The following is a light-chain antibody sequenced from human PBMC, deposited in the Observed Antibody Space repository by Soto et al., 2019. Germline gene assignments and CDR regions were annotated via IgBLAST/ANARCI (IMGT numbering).Light chain of an antibody. CDR1: SNDVGRYNL. CDR2: EAT. CDR3: GTWDTSLSNWV. Sequence: QSALTQPASVSGSPGQSITISCTGTSNDVGRYNLVSWYQHHPGKAPKLIIYEATKRPSGVSDRFSGSKSGNTASLTISGLQAADEADYFCGTWDTSLSNWVFGGGTKLTVL. V-gene: IGLV2-14*02. J-gene: IGLJ3*02.